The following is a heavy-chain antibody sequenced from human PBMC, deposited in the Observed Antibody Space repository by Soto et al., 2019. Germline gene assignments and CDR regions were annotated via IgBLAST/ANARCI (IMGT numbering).Heavy chain of an antibody. Sequence: QVQLVESGGGVVQPGRSLRLSCAASGFTFSSYGMHWVRQAPGKGLEWVAVISYDGSNKYYADSVKGRFTISRDNSKNTLYLQMHSLRAEATAVYYCAKDNRVTMVRGYYYYGMDVWGQGTTVTVSS. J-gene: IGHJ6*02. CDR1: GFTFSSYG. CDR2: ISYDGSNK. D-gene: IGHD3-10*01. CDR3: AKDNRVTMVRGYYYYGMDV. V-gene: IGHV3-30*18.